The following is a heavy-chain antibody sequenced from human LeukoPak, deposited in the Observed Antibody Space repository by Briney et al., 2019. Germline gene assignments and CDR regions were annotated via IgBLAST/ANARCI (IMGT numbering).Heavy chain of an antibody. CDR3: AAVGRYYDILTGFDY. Sequence: SETLSLTCAVYGGSFSGYYWSWIRQPPGKGLEWIGEINHSGSTYYNPSLKSRVTISVDTSKNQFSLKLSSVTAADTAVYYCAAVGRYYDILTGFDYWGQGTLVTVSS. CDR2: INHSGST. J-gene: IGHJ4*02. V-gene: IGHV4-34*01. D-gene: IGHD3-9*01. CDR1: GGSFSGYY.